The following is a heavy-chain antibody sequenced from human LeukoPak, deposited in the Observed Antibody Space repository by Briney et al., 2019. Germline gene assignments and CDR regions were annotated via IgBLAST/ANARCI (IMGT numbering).Heavy chain of an antibody. J-gene: IGHJ5*02. Sequence: PSETLSLTCTVSGGSISSYYWSWIRQPPGKGLEWIGYIYYSGSTNYNPPLKSRVTMSVDTSKNQFSLKLSSVTAADTAVYYCARRELGNWFDPWGQGTLVTVSS. CDR3: ARRELGNWFDP. CDR1: GGSISSYY. V-gene: IGHV4-59*08. D-gene: IGHD3-3*02. CDR2: IYYSGST.